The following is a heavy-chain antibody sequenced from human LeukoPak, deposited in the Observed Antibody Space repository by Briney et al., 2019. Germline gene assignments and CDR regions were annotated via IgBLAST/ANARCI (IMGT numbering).Heavy chain of an antibody. D-gene: IGHD1-26*01. CDR2: IYYSGST. CDR1: GGSISSYY. CDR3: ARLELGASYYFDF. J-gene: IGHJ4*02. V-gene: IGHV4-39*01. Sequence: SETLSLTCTVSGGSISSYYWGWIRQPPGKGLEWIGSIYYSGSTFYNPSLKSRVTISVDTSQNQFSLKLTSVTAADTAVYYCARLELGASYYFDFWGQGTLVTVSS.